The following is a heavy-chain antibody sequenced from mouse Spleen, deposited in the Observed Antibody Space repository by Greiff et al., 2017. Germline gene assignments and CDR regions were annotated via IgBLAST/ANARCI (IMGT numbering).Heavy chain of an antibody. J-gene: IGHJ2*01. D-gene: IGHD1-1*01. Sequence: QVQLQQPGAELVRPGSSVKLSCKASGYTFTSYWMDWVKQRPGQGLEWIGNIYPSDSETHYNQKFKDKATLTVDKSSSTAYMQLSSLTSEDSAVYYCARSVYYYGSSYEGYWGQGTTLTVSS. CDR3: ARSVYYYGSSYEGY. V-gene: IGHV1-61*01. CDR1: GYTFTSYW. CDR2: IYPSDSET.